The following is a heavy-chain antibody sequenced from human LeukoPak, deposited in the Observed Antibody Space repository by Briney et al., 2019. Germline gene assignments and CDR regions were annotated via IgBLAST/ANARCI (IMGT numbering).Heavy chain of an antibody. J-gene: IGHJ4*02. CDR3: ARAGGDGYVTYYFDY. Sequence: ASVKVSCKASGYTFTSYGISWVRQAPGQGLEWMGWISTYNGNTNYAQKLQGRVTMTRDTSTSTAYMELRSLRSDDTAVYYRARAGGDGYVTYYFDYWGQGTLVTVSS. D-gene: IGHD2-21*01. V-gene: IGHV1-18*04. CDR2: ISTYNGNT. CDR1: GYTFTSYG.